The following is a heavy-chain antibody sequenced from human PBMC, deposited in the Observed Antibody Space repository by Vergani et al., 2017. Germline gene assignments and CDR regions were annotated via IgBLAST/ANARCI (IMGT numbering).Heavy chain of an antibody. J-gene: IGHJ2*01. CDR3: ARDSCSSTSCSFDL. Sequence: EVQLVESGGGLVQPGRSLRLSCAASGFTFDDYAMHWVRQAPGKGLEWASSISSSSSYIYYADSVKGRFTISRDNAKNSLYLKMNSLRAEDTAVYYCARDSCSSTSCSFDLWGRGTLVTVSS. D-gene: IGHD2-2*01. CDR1: GFTFDDYA. CDR2: ISSSSSYI. V-gene: IGHV3-21*01.